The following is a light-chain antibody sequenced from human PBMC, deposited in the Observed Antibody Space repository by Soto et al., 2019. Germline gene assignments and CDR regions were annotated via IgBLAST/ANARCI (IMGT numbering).Light chain of an antibody. V-gene: IGLV1-47*02. CDR1: SANIGNNF. Sequence: QSVLTQPPSASGTPGQRVIISCSGTSANIGNNFVCWYQHLPGMAPKLLIHSTDQRPSGVPDRFSGSKSGTSASLAISGLRSEDEADYYCVAWDDSLSGLVFGTGTKVTVL. J-gene: IGLJ1*01. CDR3: VAWDDSLSGLV. CDR2: STD.